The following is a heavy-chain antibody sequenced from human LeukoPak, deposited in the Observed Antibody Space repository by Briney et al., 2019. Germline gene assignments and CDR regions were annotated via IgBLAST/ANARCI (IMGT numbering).Heavy chain of an antibody. D-gene: IGHD6-19*01. V-gene: IGHV3-64*01. CDR1: GFTFSSYW. J-gene: IGHJ6*03. CDR2: ISSNGGST. CDR3: ARIAVARNYYYYYMDV. Sequence: GGSLRLSCAASGFTFSSYWMHWVRQAPGKGLEYVSAISSNGGSTYYANSVKGRFTISRDNSKNTLYLQMGSLRAEDMAVYYCARIAVARNYYYYYMDVWGKGTTVTISS.